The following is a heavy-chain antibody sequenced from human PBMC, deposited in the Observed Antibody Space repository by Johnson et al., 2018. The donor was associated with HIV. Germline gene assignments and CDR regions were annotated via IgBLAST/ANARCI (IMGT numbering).Heavy chain of an antibody. CDR3: ARGEQWSLRGAFDI. CDR2: IYSGDST. D-gene: IGHD6-19*01. CDR1: GFTVISNH. V-gene: IGHV3-53*01. J-gene: IGHJ3*02. Sequence: MLLVESGGGLIQPGGSLRLSCVASGFTVISNHMSWVRQAPGKGLEWVSVIYSGDSTNYADSVTGRFTISRDNSKNTLYLQMNSLRAEDTAVYYCARGEQWSLRGAFDIWGQGIMVTVSS.